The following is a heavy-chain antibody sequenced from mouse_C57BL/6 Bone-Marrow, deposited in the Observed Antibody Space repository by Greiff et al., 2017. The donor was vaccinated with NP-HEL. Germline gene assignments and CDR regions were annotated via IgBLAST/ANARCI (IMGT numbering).Heavy chain of an antibody. CDR1: GFTFSSYA. V-gene: IGHV5-4*01. CDR3: ARVNWAWFAY. D-gene: IGHD4-1*02. Sequence: EVQLVESGGGLVKPGGSLKLSCAASGFTFSSYAMSWVRQTPEKRLEWVATISAGGSYTYYPDNVKGRFTISRDNAKNNLYLQMSHLKSEETAMYYCARVNWAWFAYWGQGTLVTVSA. J-gene: IGHJ3*01. CDR2: ISAGGSYT.